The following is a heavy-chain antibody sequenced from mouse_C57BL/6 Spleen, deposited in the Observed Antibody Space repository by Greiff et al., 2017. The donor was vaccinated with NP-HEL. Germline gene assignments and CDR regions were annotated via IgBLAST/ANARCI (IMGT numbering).Heavy chain of an antibody. J-gene: IGHJ4*01. CDR3: ARRLGYGSSPYYAMDY. D-gene: IGHD1-1*01. CDR2: ISSGSSTI. Sequence: EVQRVESGGGLVKPGGSLKLSCAASGFTFSDYGMHWVRQDPEKGLEWVAYISSGSSTIYYADTVKGRFTISRDNAKNTLFLQMTRLRAEDTAMYYCARRLGYGSSPYYAMDYWGQGTSVTVSS. CDR1: GFTFSDYG. V-gene: IGHV5-17*01.